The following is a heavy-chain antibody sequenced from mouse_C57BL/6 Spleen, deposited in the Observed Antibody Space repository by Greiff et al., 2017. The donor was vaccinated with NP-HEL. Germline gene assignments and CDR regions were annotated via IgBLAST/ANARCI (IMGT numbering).Heavy chain of an antibody. CDR1: GFTFSDYY. Sequence: EVKLVESEGGLVQPGSSMKLSCTASGFTFSDYYMAWVRQVPEKGLEWVANINYDGSSTYYLDSLKSRFIISRDNAKNILYLQMSSLKSEDTATYYCARDGDGYYRGYFDYWGQGTTLTVSS. V-gene: IGHV5-16*01. J-gene: IGHJ2*01. D-gene: IGHD2-3*01. CDR2: INYDGSST. CDR3: ARDGDGYYRGYFDY.